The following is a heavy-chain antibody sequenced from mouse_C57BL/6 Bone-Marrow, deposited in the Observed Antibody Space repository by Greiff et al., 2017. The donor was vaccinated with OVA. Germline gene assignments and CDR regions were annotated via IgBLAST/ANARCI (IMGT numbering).Heavy chain of an antibody. Sequence: DVMLVESGGGLVKPGGSLKLSCAASGFTFSSYTMSWVRQTPEKRLEWVATISGGGGNTYYPDSVKGRFTISRDNAKNTLYLQMSSLRSEDTALYYCARRDYFDYWGQGTTLTVSS. CDR2: ISGGGGNT. V-gene: IGHV5-9*01. CDR3: ARRDYFDY. J-gene: IGHJ2*01. CDR1: GFTFSSYT.